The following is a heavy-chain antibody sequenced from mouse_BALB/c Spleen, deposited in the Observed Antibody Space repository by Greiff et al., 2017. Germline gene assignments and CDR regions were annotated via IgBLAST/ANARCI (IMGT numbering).Heavy chain of an antibody. J-gene: IGHJ4*01. CDR2: IWAGGST. CDR1: GFSLTSYG. D-gene: IGHD2-4*01. Sequence: QVQLKQSGPGLVAPSQSLSITCTVSGFSLTSYGVHWVRQPPGKGLEWLGVIWAGGSTNYNSAFMSRLSISKDNPKSQVFLKMNSLQTDDTAMYYCARVVITNYARDNGGQGTSVTVSS. V-gene: IGHV2-9*02. CDR3: ARVVITNYARDN.